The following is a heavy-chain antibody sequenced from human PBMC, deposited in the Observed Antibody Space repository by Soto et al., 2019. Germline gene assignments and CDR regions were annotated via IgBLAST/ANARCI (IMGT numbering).Heavy chain of an antibody. J-gene: IGHJ5*02. CDR1: GFTFSSYW. CDR2: IKQDGSEK. Sequence: EVQLVESGGGLVQPGGSLRLSCAASGFTFSSYWMSWVRQAPGKGLEWVANIKQDGSEKYYVDSVKGRFTISRDNAKNSLYLQMNSLRAEDTAAYYCARMVVVVVAATGWFDPWGQGTLVTVSS. V-gene: IGHV3-7*01. D-gene: IGHD2-15*01. CDR3: ARMVVVVVAATGWFDP.